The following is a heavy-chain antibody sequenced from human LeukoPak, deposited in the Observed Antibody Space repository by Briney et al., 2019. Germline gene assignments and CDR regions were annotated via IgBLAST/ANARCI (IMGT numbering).Heavy chain of an antibody. CDR1: GFTFSSYG. Sequence: GGSLRLSCAASGFTFSSYGMHWVRQAPGKGLEWVAFIRYDGSNKYYADSVKGRFTISRDNSKNMLYLQMNSLRAEDTAVYYCAKDAAYSSSWYRAYYYYYGMDVWGQGTTVTVSS. D-gene: IGHD6-13*01. CDR3: AKDAAYSSSWYRAYYYYYGMDV. J-gene: IGHJ6*02. V-gene: IGHV3-30*02. CDR2: IRYDGSNK.